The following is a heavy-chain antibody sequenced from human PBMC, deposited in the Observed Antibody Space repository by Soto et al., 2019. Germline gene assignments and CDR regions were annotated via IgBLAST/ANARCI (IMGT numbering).Heavy chain of an antibody. Sequence: GLDLEWLALIYWDDDKRYSPSLKSRVTITKDTSKNQVVLTMTNMDPVDTATYYCARDSSGYYGFDYWGQGTLVTVSS. D-gene: IGHD3-22*01. J-gene: IGHJ4*02. CDR3: ARDSSGYYGFDY. V-gene: IGHV2-5*02. CDR2: IYWDDDK.